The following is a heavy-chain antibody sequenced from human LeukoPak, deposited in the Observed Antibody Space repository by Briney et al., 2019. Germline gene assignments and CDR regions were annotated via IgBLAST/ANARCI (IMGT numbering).Heavy chain of an antibody. CDR1: GYTFTSYD. D-gene: IGHD7-27*01. CDR2: MSPNSGDT. Sequence: ASVKVSCKASGYTFTSYDFNWVRQATGQRPEWMGWMSPNSGDTGYAQKFQDRVTMTRNTSISTAYMEMSSLRSDDTAVYYCARGPPNWGYDYWGPGTLVTVSS. CDR3: ARGPPNWGYDY. J-gene: IGHJ4*02. V-gene: IGHV1-8*01.